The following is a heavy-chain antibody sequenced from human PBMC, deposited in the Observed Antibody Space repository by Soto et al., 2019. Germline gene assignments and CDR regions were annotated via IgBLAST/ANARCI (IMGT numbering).Heavy chain of an antibody. J-gene: IGHJ4*02. CDR2: IYTSGTT. CDR3: ARDQRLDSYSSPLYLYFDS. Sequence: SETLSLTCTVSGGSMSSNYGSWIRQTAGKGLEWIGRIYTSGTTNYNPSIKSRVTMSVDTSKNRFSLKLTSVTAADTAVYYCARDQRLDSYSSPLYLYFDSWGQGSLVTVSS. CDR1: GGSMSSNY. D-gene: IGHD6-19*01. V-gene: IGHV4-4*07.